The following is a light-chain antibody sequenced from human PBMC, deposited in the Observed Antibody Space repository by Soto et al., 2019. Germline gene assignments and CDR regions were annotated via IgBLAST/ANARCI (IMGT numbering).Light chain of an antibody. J-gene: IGLJ2*01. CDR1: SSDVERYNL. V-gene: IGLV2-14*02. CDR2: DVT. Sequence: QSVLTQPASVSGSPGQSIAISCTGSSSDVERYNLVSWYQQHPGKAPKLMIYDVTSRRSGVSDRFSGSKSGNTASLTISGLQAEDEANYYCSSSTSSSTVVFGGGTKLTVL. CDR3: SSSTSSSTVV.